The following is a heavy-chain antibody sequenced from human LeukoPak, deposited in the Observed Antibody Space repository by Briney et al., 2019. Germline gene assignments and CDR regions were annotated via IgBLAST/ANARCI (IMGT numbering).Heavy chain of an antibody. CDR3: ARSRTTVPDDAFDI. CDR2: IYHSGST. CDR1: GGSFSGYY. V-gene: IGHV4-59*10. D-gene: IGHD4-17*01. J-gene: IGHJ3*02. Sequence: SETLSLTCAVYGGSFSGYYWSWIRQPAGKGLEWIGSIYHSGSTYYNPSLKSRVTILVDTSKNQFSLKLSSVTAADTAVYYCARSRTTVPDDAFDIWGQGTMVTVSS.